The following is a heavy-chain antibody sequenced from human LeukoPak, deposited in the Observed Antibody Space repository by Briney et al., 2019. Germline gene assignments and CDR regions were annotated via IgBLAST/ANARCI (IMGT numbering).Heavy chain of an antibody. CDR3: ARTNNPPYCSSTSCYTFFDY. V-gene: IGHV1-69*05. D-gene: IGHD2-2*02. CDR2: IIPIFGTA. Sequence: SVKVSCKASGGTFSSYAISWVRQAPGQGLEWMGGIIPIFGTANYAQKFQGRVTITTDESTSTAYMELSSLRSEDTAVYYCARTNNPPYCSSTSCYTFFDYWGQGTLVTVSS. J-gene: IGHJ4*02. CDR1: GGTFSSYA.